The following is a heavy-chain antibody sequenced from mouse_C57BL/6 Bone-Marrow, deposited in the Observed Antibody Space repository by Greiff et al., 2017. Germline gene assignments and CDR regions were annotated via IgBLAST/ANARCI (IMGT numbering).Heavy chain of an antibody. V-gene: IGHV1-81*01. CDR3: ASPGRLSPGCAY. CDR2: IYPRSGNT. D-gene: IGHD2-2*01. J-gene: IGHJ3*01. CDR1: GYTFTSYG. Sequence: QVQLQQSGAELARPGASVKLSCKASGYTFTSYGISWVKQRTGQGLEWIGEIYPRSGNTYYNEKFKGKATLTADKSSSTAYMELRSLTSEDSAVYFCASPGRLSPGCAYWGQGTLVTVSA.